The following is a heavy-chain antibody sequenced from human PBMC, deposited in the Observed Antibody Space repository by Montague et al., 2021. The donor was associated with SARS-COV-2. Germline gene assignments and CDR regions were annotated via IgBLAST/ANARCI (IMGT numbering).Heavy chain of an antibody. CDR3: ARDITMVRGVIIIEGAFDI. D-gene: IGHD3-10*01. Sequence: SLRLSCAASGFTFSSYAMHWVRQAPGKGLEWVAVISYDGSNKYYADSGKGRFTISRDNSKNTLYLQMNSQRAEDTAVYYCARDITMVRGVIIIEGAFDIWGQGTMVTVSS. V-gene: IGHV3-30*04. CDR2: ISYDGSNK. CDR1: GFTFSSYA. J-gene: IGHJ3*02.